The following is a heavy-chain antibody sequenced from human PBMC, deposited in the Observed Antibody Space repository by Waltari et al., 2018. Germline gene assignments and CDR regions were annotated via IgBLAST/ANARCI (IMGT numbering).Heavy chain of an antibody. CDR1: GFTFSSYA. V-gene: IGHV3-23*01. CDR2: ISGSGGST. D-gene: IGHD3-3*01. CDR3: AKRFGVVTATGDAFDI. J-gene: IGHJ3*02. Sequence: EVQLLESGGGLVQPGGSLRLSCAASGFTFSSYAMSWVRKAPGKGLEWVSAISGSGGSTYYADSVKGRFTISRDNSKNTLYLQMNSLRAEDTAVYYCAKRFGVVTATGDAFDIWGQGTMVTVSS.